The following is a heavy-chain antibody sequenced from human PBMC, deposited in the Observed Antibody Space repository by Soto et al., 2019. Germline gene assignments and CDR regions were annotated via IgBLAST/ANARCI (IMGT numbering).Heavy chain of an antibody. J-gene: IGHJ5*02. D-gene: IGHD3-22*01. V-gene: IGHV4-30-4*01. Sequence: SETLSLTCTVSGGSISSGDYYWSWIRQPPGKGLEWIGYIYYSGSTYYNPSLKSRVTISVDTPKNQFSLKLSSVTAADTAVYYCARDPYYYDSSGYENWFDPWGQGTLVTVSS. CDR1: GGSISSGDYY. CDR3: ARDPYYYDSSGYENWFDP. CDR2: IYYSGST.